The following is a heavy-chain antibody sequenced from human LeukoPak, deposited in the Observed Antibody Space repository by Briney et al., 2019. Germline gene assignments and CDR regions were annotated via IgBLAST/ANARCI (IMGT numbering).Heavy chain of an antibody. D-gene: IGHD3-10*01. Sequence: PGGSLRLPCAASGFTFSSYAMHWVRQAPGKGLEWVAVISYDGSNKYYADSVKGRFTISRDNSKNTLYLQMNSLRAEDTAVYYCARGSGSYYPYFDYWGQGTLVTVSS. V-gene: IGHV3-30*04. CDR3: ARGSGSYYPYFDY. CDR1: GFTFSSYA. CDR2: ISYDGSNK. J-gene: IGHJ4*02.